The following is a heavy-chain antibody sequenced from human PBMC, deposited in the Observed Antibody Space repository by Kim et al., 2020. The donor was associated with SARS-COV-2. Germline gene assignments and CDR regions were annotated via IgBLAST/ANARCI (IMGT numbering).Heavy chain of an antibody. CDR2: IIPIFGTA. J-gene: IGHJ4*02. CDR1: GGTFSSYA. Sequence: SVKVSCKASGGTFSSYAISWVRQAPGQGLEWMGGIIPIFGTANYAQKFQGRVTITADESTSTAYMELSSLRSEDTAVYYCAREVTVGAYSSGAIKTTNWGQGTLVTVSS. V-gene: IGHV1-69*13. CDR3: AREVTVGAYSSGAIKTTN. D-gene: IGHD6-19*01.